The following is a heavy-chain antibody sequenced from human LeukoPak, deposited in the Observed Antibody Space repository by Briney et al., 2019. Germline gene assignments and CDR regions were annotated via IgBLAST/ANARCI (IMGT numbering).Heavy chain of an antibody. D-gene: IGHD3-10*01. V-gene: IGHV1-18*01. CDR3: ARDLQSPRHWFGELLGSDY. CDR1: GYTFTSYG. J-gene: IGHJ4*02. Sequence: GASVKVSCKASGYTFTSYGISWVRQAPGQGLEWMGWISAYNGNTNYAQKLQGRVTMTTDTSTSTAYMELSRLRSDDTAVYYCARDLQSPRHWFGELLGSDYWGQGTLVTVSS. CDR2: ISAYNGNT.